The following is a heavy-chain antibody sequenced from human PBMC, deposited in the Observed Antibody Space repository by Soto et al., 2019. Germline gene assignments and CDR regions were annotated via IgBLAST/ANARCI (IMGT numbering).Heavy chain of an antibody. CDR1: GFSLTTPYVG. J-gene: IGHJ4*02. CDR3: AHGSGWLFDF. CDR2: LYWDDDN. D-gene: IGHD6-19*01. Sequence: QITLKESGPALVTPTQTLTLTCTFSGFSLTTPYVGVGWFRQPPGKALEWLALLYWDDDNRYSPSLQSRLSITKDTSKNQVVLIMTHMDPVDTATYYCAHGSGWLFDFWGQGALVTVSS. V-gene: IGHV2-5*02.